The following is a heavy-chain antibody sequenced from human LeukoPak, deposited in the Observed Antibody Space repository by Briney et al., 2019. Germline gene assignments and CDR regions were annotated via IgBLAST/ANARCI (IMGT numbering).Heavy chain of an antibody. V-gene: IGHV3-7*01. CDR2: IKPDGSEQ. D-gene: IGHD3-3*01. CDR1: GFTFSDYY. CDR3: ARGEKSGVAYTNWLDS. J-gene: IGHJ5*01. Sequence: PGGSLGLSCAASGFTFSDYYMSWVRQAPGEGLDWVAAIKPDGSEQYYVDSVKGRFTISRDNAKNSLFLQMNSLRAEDTALYYCARGEKSGVAYTNWLDSWGQGTLVPVSS.